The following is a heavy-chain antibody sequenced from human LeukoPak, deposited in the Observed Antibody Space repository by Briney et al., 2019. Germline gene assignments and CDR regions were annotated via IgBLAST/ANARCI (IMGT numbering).Heavy chain of an antibody. J-gene: IGHJ4*02. CDR2: IRYDGSNK. CDR3: AKGFDY. V-gene: IGHV3-30*02. CDR1: GFTFSSYA. Sequence: GGSLRPSCGASGFTFSSYAMSWVRQAPGKGLEWVAFIRYDGSNKYYADSVKGRFTISRDNSKNTLYLQMNSLRAEDTAVYYCAKGFDYWGQGTLVTVSS.